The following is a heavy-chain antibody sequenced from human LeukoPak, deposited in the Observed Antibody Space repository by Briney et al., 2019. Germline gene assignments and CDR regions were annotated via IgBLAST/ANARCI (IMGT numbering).Heavy chain of an antibody. Sequence: GPVKVSCKASGYTFTGYYMHWVRQAPGQGLEWMGRINPNSGGTNYAQKFQGRVTMTRDTSISTAYMELSRLRSDDTAVYYCARQLPSFIVVVPAADFDYWGQGTLVTVSS. J-gene: IGHJ4*02. V-gene: IGHV1-2*06. D-gene: IGHD2-2*01. CDR3: ARQLPSFIVVVPAADFDY. CDR1: GYTFTGYY. CDR2: INPNSGGT.